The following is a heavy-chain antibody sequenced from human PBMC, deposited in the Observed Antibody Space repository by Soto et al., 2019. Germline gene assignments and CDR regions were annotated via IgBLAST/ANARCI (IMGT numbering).Heavy chain of an antibody. D-gene: IGHD4-17*01. CDR1: GFSFTTGGVG. CDR3: AHTRYYGDYLDY. Sequence: QISLKESGPTRVKLTETLTLTCTFSGFSFTTGGVGVVWIRQPPGKALEWLAVIYWDDDKRYSPYLKSRLTITKDTSNNHVVLTMTNMEPVDTATYYCAHTRYYGDYLDYWGQGTLVTVSS. V-gene: IGHV2-5*02. CDR2: IYWDDDK. J-gene: IGHJ4*02.